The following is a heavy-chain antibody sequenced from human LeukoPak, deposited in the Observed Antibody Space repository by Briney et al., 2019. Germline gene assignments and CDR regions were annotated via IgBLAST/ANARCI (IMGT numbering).Heavy chain of an antibody. V-gene: IGHV1-8*01. Sequence: WMTPNSRNTGYAQKFEGRGTMTRNTAISTAYMELSSLRSEDTAVYYCARVPLESSGWYDYWGQGTLVTVSS. D-gene: IGHD6-19*01. CDR3: ARVPLESSGWYDY. J-gene: IGHJ4*02. CDR2: MTPNSRNT.